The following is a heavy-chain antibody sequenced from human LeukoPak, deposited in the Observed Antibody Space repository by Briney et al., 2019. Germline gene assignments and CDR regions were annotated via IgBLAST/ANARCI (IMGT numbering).Heavy chain of an antibody. CDR2: FYTSGST. Sequence: SETLSLTCTVSGGSISSYYWNWIRQPAGKGLEWIGRFYTSGSTNYNPSLKSRVTMSVDTSKNQFSLKLSSVTAADTAVSYCARGHCSGGSCYSEPFDYWGQGTLVTVSS. CDR1: GGSISSYY. CDR3: ARGHCSGGSCYSEPFDY. J-gene: IGHJ4*02. D-gene: IGHD2-15*01. V-gene: IGHV4-4*07.